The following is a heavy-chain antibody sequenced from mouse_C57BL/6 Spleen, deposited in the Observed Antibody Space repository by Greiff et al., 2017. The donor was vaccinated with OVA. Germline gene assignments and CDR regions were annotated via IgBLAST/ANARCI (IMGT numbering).Heavy chain of an antibody. CDR2: IRSKSNNYAT. CDR3: VRHRATMVPYYYAMDY. D-gene: IGHD2-2*01. J-gene: IGHJ4*01. V-gene: IGHV10-1*01. CDR1: GFSFNTYA. Sequence: EVQLVESGGGLVQPKGSLKLSCAASGFSFNTYAMNWVRQAPGKGLEWVARIRSKSNNYATYYADSVKDRFTISRDDSESMLYLQMNNLKTEDTAMYYCVRHRATMVPYYYAMDYWGQGTSVTVSS.